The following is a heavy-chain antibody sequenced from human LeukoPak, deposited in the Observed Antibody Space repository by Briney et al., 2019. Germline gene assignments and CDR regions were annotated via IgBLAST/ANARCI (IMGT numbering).Heavy chain of an antibody. V-gene: IGHV3-74*01. CDR3: ARGPYGDHNFDY. D-gene: IGHD4-17*01. J-gene: IGHJ4*02. CDR2: INSDGSST. Sequence: GGSLRLSCAAPGFTFSSYWMHWVRQAPGKGLVWVSRINSDGSSTSYADSVKGRFTISRDNAKNTLYLQMNSLRDEDTAVYYCARGPYGDHNFDYWGQGTLVTVSS. CDR1: GFTFSSYW.